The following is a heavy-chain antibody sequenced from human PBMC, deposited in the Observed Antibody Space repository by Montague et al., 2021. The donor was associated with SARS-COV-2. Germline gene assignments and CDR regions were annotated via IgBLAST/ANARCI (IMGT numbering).Heavy chain of an antibody. CDR3: ANLYGDYRGEVDY. CDR1: GFTFSSYG. Sequence: SLRLSCAASGFTFSSYGMHWVRQAPGKGLEWVAVISYDGSNKYYADSVKGRFTISRDNSKNTLYLQMNSLRAEDTAVYYCANLYGDYRGEVDYWGQGTLVTVSS. J-gene: IGHJ4*02. D-gene: IGHD4-17*01. V-gene: IGHV3-30*18. CDR2: ISYDGSNK.